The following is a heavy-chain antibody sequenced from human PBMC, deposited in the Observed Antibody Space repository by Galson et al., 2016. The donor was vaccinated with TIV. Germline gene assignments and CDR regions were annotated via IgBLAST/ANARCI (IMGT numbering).Heavy chain of an antibody. Sequence: KVSCKASANTFISYAITWVRQAPGQGLEWMGGIISIFRTTQYAQKFQGRVTITADESMSTAYMELSSLRSDDTAVYYCARTDTLKNYYGSSGYYPFWGQGTLVTVSS. V-gene: IGHV1-69*01. CDR2: IISIFRTT. J-gene: IGHJ4*02. CDR3: ARTDTLKNYYGSSGYYPF. D-gene: IGHD3-22*01. CDR1: ANTFISYA.